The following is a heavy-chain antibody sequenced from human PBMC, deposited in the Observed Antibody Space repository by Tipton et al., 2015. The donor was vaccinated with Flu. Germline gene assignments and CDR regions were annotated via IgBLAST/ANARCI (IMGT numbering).Heavy chain of an antibody. D-gene: IGHD5/OR15-5a*01. J-gene: IGHJ5*02. CDR1: GGSISSGSYF. CDR2: ISTSGST. V-gene: IGHV4-61*09. CDR3: ARHERGVSTFP. Sequence: TLSLTCTVSGGSISSGSYFWGWIRQPAGEGLEWIVHISTSGSTNYNPSLKSRLTLSVDTSKNQFSLRLTSVTATDTALYYCARHERGVSTFPWGQGTLVTVAS.